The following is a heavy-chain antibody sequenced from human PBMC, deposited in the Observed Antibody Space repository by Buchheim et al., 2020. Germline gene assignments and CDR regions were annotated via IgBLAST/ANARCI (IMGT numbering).Heavy chain of an antibody. J-gene: IGHJ4*02. V-gene: IGHV4-34*01. D-gene: IGHD2-15*01. CDR2: INHSGNT. CDR3: ARVVAASPSYFDY. CDR1: GGSFSGYY. Sequence: QVQLQQWGAGLLKASEALSLTGGVYGGSFSGYYWSWIRQPPGKGLEWIGEINHSGNTNYNPSLKSRVTISVDTSKTQFSLNLSSVTAADTAVYYCARVVAASPSYFDYWGQGTL.